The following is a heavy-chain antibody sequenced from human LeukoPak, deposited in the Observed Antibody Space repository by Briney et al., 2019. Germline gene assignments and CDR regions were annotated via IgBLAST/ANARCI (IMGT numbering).Heavy chain of an antibody. J-gene: IGHJ4*02. D-gene: IGHD3-10*01. CDR3: GGRGF. CDR1: GGSISSNC. Sequence: SETLSLTCTVSGGSISSNCWSWIRQPPGKGLEWIGCIYASGTTNYNPSLKGRLTISVDTSNSQFSLTVRSVTAADTAVYYCGGRGFWGQGTLITVSS. V-gene: IGHV4-4*09. CDR2: IYASGTT.